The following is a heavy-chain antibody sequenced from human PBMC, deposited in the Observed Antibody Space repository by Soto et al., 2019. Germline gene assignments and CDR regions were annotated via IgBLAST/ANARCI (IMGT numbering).Heavy chain of an antibody. D-gene: IGHD1-26*01. CDR3: ARARWELLGWFDP. CDR1: GHTFPSYN. V-gene: IGHV1-46*01. CDR2: INPSGDST. J-gene: IGHJ5*02. Sequence: ASVKVSCKINPSGHTFPSYNVHWVRQAPGQGLEWMGIINPSGDSTTYAQKFQGRVSMTRDSSTTTVYMELSSLRSEDTAVYYCARARWELLGWFDPWGQGTLVTVSS.